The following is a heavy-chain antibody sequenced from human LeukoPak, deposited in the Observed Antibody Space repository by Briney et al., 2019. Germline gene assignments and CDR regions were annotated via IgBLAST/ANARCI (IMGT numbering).Heavy chain of an antibody. D-gene: IGHD2-21*01. J-gene: IGHJ4*02. V-gene: IGHV3-7*01. CDR3: ARWGLTYTIDF. Sequence: GGSLTLSCAASGFSFSTYWMVCVRQAPGKGLEWVANINPGAGEKYYVDSVKGRFTISRDDAKTSLYLQMDNLRVEDTSVYSCARWGLTYTIDFWGQGTLVTVS. CDR1: GFSFSTYW. CDR2: INPGAGEK.